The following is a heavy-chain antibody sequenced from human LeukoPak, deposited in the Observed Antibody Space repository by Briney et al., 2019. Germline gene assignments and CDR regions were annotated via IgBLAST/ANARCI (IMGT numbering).Heavy chain of an antibody. V-gene: IGHV1-2*02. CDR3: VRESRGILNYFDF. J-gene: IGHJ4*02. CDR1: GYTFTDYY. Sequence: ASVKVSCKASGYTFTDYYMHWVRQAPGQGLEWMGWINPDNGGPNYAQKFQGRVTMTRDTSITTAYMELSWLRSDDTAVYYCVRESRGILNYFDFWGQGTLVTVSS. D-gene: IGHD3-22*01. CDR2: INPDNGGP.